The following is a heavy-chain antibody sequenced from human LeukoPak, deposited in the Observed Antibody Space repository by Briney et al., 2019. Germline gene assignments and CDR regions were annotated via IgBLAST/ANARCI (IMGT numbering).Heavy chain of an antibody. V-gene: IGHV1-2*02. CDR1: GYTFTGYY. CDR3: ARNGYYDILTGCYNHNWFDP. Sequence: ASVKVSCKASGYTFTGYYMHWVRQAPGQGLEWMGWINPNSGGTNYAQKFQGRVTMTRDTSISTAYMELSRLRSDDTAVYYCARNGYYDILTGCYNHNWFDPWGQGTLVTVSS. CDR2: INPNSGGT. J-gene: IGHJ5*02. D-gene: IGHD3-9*01.